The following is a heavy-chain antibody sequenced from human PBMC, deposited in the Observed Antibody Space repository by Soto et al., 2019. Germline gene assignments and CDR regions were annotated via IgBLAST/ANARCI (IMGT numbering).Heavy chain of an antibody. CDR3: ASLGDRMTPATNWFDP. CDR1: GGSFSGYY. Sequence: SETVSLTCAVYGGSFSGYYWSWIRQPPGKGLEWIGEINHSGGTNYNPSLKSRVTISVDTSKNQFSLKLSSVTAADAAVYYCASLGDRMTPATNWFDPWGTGTLVTVFS. CDR2: INHSGGT. D-gene: IGHD2-15*01. V-gene: IGHV4-34*01. J-gene: IGHJ5*02.